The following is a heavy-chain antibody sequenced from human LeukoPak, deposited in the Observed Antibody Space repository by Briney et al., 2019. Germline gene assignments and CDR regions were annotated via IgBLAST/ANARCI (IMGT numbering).Heavy chain of an antibody. CDR1: GGSISSYY. CDR3: ARAQTLAAAGTGFDY. CDR2: IYYSGST. J-gene: IGHJ4*02. V-gene: IGHV4-59*01. Sequence: SETLSLTCTVSGGSISSYYWSWIRQPPGKGLEWIGYIYYSGSTNYNPSLKSRVTISVDTSKNQSSLKLSSVTAADTAVYYCARAQTLAAAGTGFDYWGQGTLVTVSS. D-gene: IGHD6-13*01.